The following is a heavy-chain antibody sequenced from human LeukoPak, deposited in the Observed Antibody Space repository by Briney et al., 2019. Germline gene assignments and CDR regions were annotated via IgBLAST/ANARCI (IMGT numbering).Heavy chain of an antibody. D-gene: IGHD5-24*01. Sequence: GASVKASCKASGYTFTSYGINWVRQAPGQGLEWMGWIRVYNGNTNYAQKLQGRVTMTTDTSTSTAYMELRSLRSDDTAVYYCARERDGYKLFDYWGQGTLVTVSS. J-gene: IGHJ4*02. CDR2: IRVYNGNT. V-gene: IGHV1-18*01. CDR1: GYTFTSYG. CDR3: ARERDGYKLFDY.